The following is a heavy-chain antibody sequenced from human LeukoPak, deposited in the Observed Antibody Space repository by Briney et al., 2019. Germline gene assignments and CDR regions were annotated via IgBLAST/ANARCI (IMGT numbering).Heavy chain of an antibody. D-gene: IGHD3-22*01. V-gene: IGHV4-38-2*01. CDR3: ARAAYDSSVYYYYFDY. J-gene: IGHJ4*02. Sequence: PSETLSLTCAVSGYSISSGYYWGWIRQPPGKGLERIGSIYHSGSTYYNPSLKSRVTISVDTSENQFSLKLSSVTAADTAVYYCARAAYDSSVYYYYFDYWGQGTLVTVSS. CDR2: IYHSGST. CDR1: GYSISSGYY.